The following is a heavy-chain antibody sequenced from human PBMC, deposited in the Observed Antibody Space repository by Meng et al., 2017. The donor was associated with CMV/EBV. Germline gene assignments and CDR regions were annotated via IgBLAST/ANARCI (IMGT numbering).Heavy chain of an antibody. J-gene: IGHJ4*02. V-gene: IGHV1-46*01. CDR3: ARVGGVGSPLDY. CDR2: INPSGGST. D-gene: IGHD2-15*01. CDR1: GYNFANYD. Sequence: ASVKVSCKTSGYNFANYDINWVRQAPGQGLEWMGIINPSGGSTSYAQKFQGRVTMTRDTSTSTVYMELSSLRSEDTAVYYCARVGGVGSPLDYWGQGTLVTVSS.